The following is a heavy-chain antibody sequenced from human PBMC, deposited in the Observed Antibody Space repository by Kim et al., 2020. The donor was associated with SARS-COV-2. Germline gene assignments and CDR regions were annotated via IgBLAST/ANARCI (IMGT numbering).Heavy chain of an antibody. Sequence: GGSLRLSCAASGFTFSSYGMHWVRQAPGKGLEWVAVIWYDGSNKYYADSVKGRFTISRDNSKNTLYLQMNSLRAEDTAVYYCARDGNYDFWSGYYREDYYYYGMDVWGQGTTVTVSS. D-gene: IGHD3-3*01. V-gene: IGHV3-33*01. CDR1: GFTFSSYG. CDR3: ARDGNYDFWSGYYREDYYYYGMDV. CDR2: IWYDGSNK. J-gene: IGHJ6*02.